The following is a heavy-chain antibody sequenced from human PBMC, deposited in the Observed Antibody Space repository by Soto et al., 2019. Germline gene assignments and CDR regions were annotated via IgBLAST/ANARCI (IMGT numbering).Heavy chain of an antibody. D-gene: IGHD6-13*01. CDR1: GFTFSSYA. Sequence: GGSLRLSCAASGFTFSSYAMHWVRQAPGKGLEWVAVISYDGSNKYYADSVKGRFTISRDNSKNTLYLQMNSLRAEDTAVYYCARGFPITXIARTPFEPSGMDVWGQGTTXTVSS. V-gene: IGHV3-30-3*01. CDR2: ISYDGSNK. CDR3: ARGFPITXIARTPFEPSGMDV. J-gene: IGHJ6*02.